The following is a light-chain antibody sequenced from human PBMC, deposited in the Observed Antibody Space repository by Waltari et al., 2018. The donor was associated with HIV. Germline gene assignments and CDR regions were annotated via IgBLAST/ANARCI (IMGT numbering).Light chain of an antibody. Sequence: DTQMTRSPSTLSASIGDSITITCRASQSVDNWLAWYQQKPGKAPKLLIYKASALVSGVPARFSGGGSGSEFTLTVNNLQPDDFATYHCQQYSGYPWTFGQGTKVEIK. V-gene: IGKV1-5*03. CDR3: QQYSGYPWT. CDR2: KAS. CDR1: QSVDNW. J-gene: IGKJ1*01.